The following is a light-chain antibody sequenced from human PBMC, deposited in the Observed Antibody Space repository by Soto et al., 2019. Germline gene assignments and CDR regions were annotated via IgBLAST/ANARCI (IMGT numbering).Light chain of an antibody. J-gene: IGKJ1*01. Sequence: DIQITQSPSTLSASVGDRVTITCRASQSISSWLAWYRQKPGTAPKLLIYKASRLESGVPSRFSGSGAGTECTRTISGLQPDDVETDYCQHYNDYPWTFGQGTQVDIK. V-gene: IGKV1-5*03. CDR2: KAS. CDR3: QHYNDYPWT. CDR1: QSISSW.